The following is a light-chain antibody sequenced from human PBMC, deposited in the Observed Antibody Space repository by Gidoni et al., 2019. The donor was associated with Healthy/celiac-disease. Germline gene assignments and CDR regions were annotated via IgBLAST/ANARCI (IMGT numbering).Light chain of an antibody. J-gene: IGKJ2*02. CDR2: DAS. CDR1: RSVSSY. V-gene: IGKV3-11*01. Sequence: EIVLTQSPATLSLSPGERATLSCRASRSVSSYLAWYQQKPGQAPRLLIYDASNRATGIPARFSGSGSGTDFTLTISSLEPEDFAVYYCQQRSNWPPVWTFGQGTKLEIK. CDR3: QQRSNWPPVWT.